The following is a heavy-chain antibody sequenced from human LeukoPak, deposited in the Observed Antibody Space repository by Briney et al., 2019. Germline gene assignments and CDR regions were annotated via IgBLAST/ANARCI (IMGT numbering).Heavy chain of an antibody. J-gene: IGHJ4*02. Sequence: PGGSLRLSCAASGFTFSSYSMNWVRRAPGKGLEWVSYISSSSSTIYYADSVKGRFTISRDNAKNSLYLQMNSLRAEDTAVYYCARRVGSGRFDYWGQGTLVTVSS. CDR3: ARRVGSGRFDY. CDR2: ISSSSSTI. D-gene: IGHD2-15*01. CDR1: GFTFSSYS. V-gene: IGHV3-48*01.